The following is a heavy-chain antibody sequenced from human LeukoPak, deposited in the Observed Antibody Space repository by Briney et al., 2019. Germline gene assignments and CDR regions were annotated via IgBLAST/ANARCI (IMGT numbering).Heavy chain of an antibody. CDR3: ARDQLRWNWFDP. CDR1: GFTFNNYA. D-gene: IGHD4-23*01. V-gene: IGHV3-23*01. J-gene: IGHJ5*02. Sequence: PGGSLRLSCVASGFTFNNYAMSWVRQAPGKGMEWVSAISDNGGGTYSADSVKGRFTISRDNAKNTLYLQMNSLRAEDTAVYYCARDQLRWNWFDPWGQGTLVTVSS. CDR2: ISDNGGGT.